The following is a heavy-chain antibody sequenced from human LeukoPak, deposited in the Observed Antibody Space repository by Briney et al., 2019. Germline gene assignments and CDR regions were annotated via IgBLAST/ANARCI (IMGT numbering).Heavy chain of an antibody. CDR2: IYYSGST. J-gene: IGHJ6*03. Sequence: PSETLSLTCTISGGSISSSSYYWGWIRQPPGKGLEWIGSIYYSGSTYYNPSLKSRVTISVDTSKNQFSLKLSSVTAADTAVYYCARPVRTYYDISTHMDVWGKGTTVTISS. CDR3: ARPVRTYYDISTHMDV. CDR1: GGSISSSSYY. D-gene: IGHD3-9*01. V-gene: IGHV4-39*01.